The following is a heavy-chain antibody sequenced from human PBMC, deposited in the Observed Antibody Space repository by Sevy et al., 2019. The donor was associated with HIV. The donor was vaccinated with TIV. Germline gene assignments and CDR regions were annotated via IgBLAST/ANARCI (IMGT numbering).Heavy chain of an antibody. CDR1: GASINPHY. Sequence: SDTLSLTCTVSGASINPHYWSWIRQTAGKGLEWIGRIYASGTTKYNPSLKSRVTMSVDTSKNQFSLKMSYVTVADTAVYYCARDGGYDYGQTLHFDYWGQGMLVTVSS. CDR2: IYASGTT. J-gene: IGHJ4*02. CDR3: ARDGGYDYGQTLHFDY. V-gene: IGHV4-4*07. D-gene: IGHD5-18*01.